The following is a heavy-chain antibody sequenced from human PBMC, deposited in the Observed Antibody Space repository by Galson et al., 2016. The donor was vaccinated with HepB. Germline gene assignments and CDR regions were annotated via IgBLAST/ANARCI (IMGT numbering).Heavy chain of an antibody. CDR1: GFIFSKYG. CDR2: VWYDGNIK. V-gene: IGHV3-33*06. J-gene: IGHJ3*01. D-gene: IGHD1-26*01. Sequence: SLRLSCAASGFIFSKYGFHWVRQAPGKGLEWVAVVWYDGNIKYYVDSVKGRFIISRDNSNNTVYLHMNSLGPEDTAVYYCAKDQRGSFSDAFDVWGQGTMVTVSS. CDR3: AKDQRGSFSDAFDV.